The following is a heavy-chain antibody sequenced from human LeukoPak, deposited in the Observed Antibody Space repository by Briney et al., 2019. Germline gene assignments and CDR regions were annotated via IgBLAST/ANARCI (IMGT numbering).Heavy chain of an antibody. CDR3: AKDYDYPFDY. D-gene: IGHD5-12*01. J-gene: IGHJ4*02. CDR1: GFTFSSYW. V-gene: IGHV3-7*01. CDR2: IKQDESEK. Sequence: GGSLRLSCAVSGFTFSSYWMSWVRQAPGKGLEWVAIIKQDESEKYYVDSVKGRFTISRDNSKNTLYLQMNSLRAEDTAVYYCAKDYDYPFDYWGQGTLVTVSS.